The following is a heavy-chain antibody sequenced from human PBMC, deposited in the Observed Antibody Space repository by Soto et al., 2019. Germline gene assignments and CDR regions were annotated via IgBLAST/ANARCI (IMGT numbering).Heavy chain of an antibody. Sequence: EVQLVESGGGLVQPGGSLRLSCAAPGFTFSSYAMHWVRQAPGKGLEYVSAISSNGGSTYYANSVKGRFTISRDNSKNTRYLQMGSLRAEDMAVYYCARRDGYNFDYWGQGTLVTVSS. J-gene: IGHJ4*02. D-gene: IGHD5-12*01. CDR3: ARRDGYNFDY. CDR1: GFTFSSYA. CDR2: ISSNGGST. V-gene: IGHV3-64*01.